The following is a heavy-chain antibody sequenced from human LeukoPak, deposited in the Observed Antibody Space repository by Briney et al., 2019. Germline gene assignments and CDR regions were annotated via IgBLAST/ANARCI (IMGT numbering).Heavy chain of an antibody. CDR3: TRYRLSFFDY. Sequence: ESGPALVKPTQTLTLTCTFSGSSLSTSGMCVSWIRQPPGKALEWLARIDWDDERHYSTSLKTRLTISKDTSKNQVVLTMTNVDPVDTATYYCTRYRLSFFDYWGQGTLVTVSS. J-gene: IGHJ4*02. CDR2: IDWDDER. CDR1: GSSLSTSGMC. V-gene: IGHV2-70*11. D-gene: IGHD4-11*01.